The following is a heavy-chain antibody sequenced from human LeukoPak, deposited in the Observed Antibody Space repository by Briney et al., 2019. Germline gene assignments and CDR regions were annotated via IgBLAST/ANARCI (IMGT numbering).Heavy chain of an antibody. CDR3: ARGKAVASTFSWFDP. CDR2: INSDGSST. Sequence: GGSLRLSCAASGFTFSSYAMSWVRQAPGRGLVWVSLINSDGSSTRYADSVKGRFTISRDNAKNTLYLQMNSLRAEDTAVYYCARGKAVASTFSWFDPWGQGTLVTVSS. V-gene: IGHV3-74*01. CDR1: GFTFSSYA. J-gene: IGHJ5*02. D-gene: IGHD6-19*01.